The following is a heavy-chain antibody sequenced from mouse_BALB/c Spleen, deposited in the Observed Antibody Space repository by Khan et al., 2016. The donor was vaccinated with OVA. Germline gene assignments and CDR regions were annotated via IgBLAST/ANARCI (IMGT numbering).Heavy chain of an antibody. J-gene: IGHJ2*01. CDR2: INPHIGET. CDR1: GYSFTGYF. V-gene: IGHV1-20*02. Sequence: VRLQQSGPELVRPGASVKISCKASGYSFTGYFMNWVMQCHGKSLEWIGRINPHIGETFYNQRFKDKATLTVDESSSTAHMELRSLASEDSAVYYCTRIYRSDFDYWGQGTTLTVSS. CDR3: TRIYRSDFDY. D-gene: IGHD1-1*01.